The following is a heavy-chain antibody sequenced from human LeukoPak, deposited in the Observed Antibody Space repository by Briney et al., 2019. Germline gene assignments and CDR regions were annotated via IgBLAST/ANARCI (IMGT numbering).Heavy chain of an antibody. Sequence: GGSLRLSCAASGFTFSSYSMNWVRQAPGKGLEWVSSISSSSSYIYYADSVKGRFTISRDNAKNSLYLQMNSLRAEDTAVYYCARGEWSSSPFDYWGQGTLVTVSS. CDR1: GFTFSSYS. D-gene: IGHD6-6*01. J-gene: IGHJ4*02. CDR2: ISSSSSYI. V-gene: IGHV3-21*01. CDR3: ARGEWSSSPFDY.